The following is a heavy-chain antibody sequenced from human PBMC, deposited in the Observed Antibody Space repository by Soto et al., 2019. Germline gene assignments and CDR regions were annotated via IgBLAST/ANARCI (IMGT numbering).Heavy chain of an antibody. CDR3: AKPSYSSSPGYYYYYGMDV. V-gene: IGHV3-30*18. D-gene: IGHD6-6*01. J-gene: IGHJ6*02. CDR2: ISYDGSNK. CDR1: GFTFSSYG. Sequence: QVQLVESGGGVVQPGRSLRLSCAASGFTFSSYGMHWVRQAPGKGLEWVAVISYDGSNKYYADSVKSRFTISRDNSKNTLYLQMNSLRAEDTAVYYCAKPSYSSSPGYYYYYGMDVWGQGTTVTVSS.